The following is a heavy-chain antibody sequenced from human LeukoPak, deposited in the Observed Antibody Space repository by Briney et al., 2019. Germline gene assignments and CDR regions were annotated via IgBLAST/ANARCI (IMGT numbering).Heavy chain of an antibody. CDR1: GDSISNDNW. Sequence: SETLSLTCAVSGDSISNDNWWSWIRPPPGKGLEGIGYSYYSGSTSYYPSLKSRVTISVDTSKHQFSLKLSSVTAADTAMYYCARGEMATIEDAFDIWGQGTLVTVSS. V-gene: IGHV4-61*01. CDR2: SYYSGST. J-gene: IGHJ3*02. CDR3: ARGEMATIEDAFDI. D-gene: IGHD5-24*01.